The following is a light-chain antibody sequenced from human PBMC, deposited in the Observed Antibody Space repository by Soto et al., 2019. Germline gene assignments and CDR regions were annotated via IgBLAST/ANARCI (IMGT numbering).Light chain of an antibody. V-gene: IGKV3-20*01. CDR2: GAS. Sequence: EIVLTQSPGTLSLSPGERVTLSCRASQSISNNDLAWYQQKLGQSPRILIYGASNRAPEIPDRFSGSESGTDFTLTISRREPEDSAVYYCQQYGNSPWTFGQGTKVEIK. CDR3: QQYGNSPWT. J-gene: IGKJ1*01. CDR1: QSISNND.